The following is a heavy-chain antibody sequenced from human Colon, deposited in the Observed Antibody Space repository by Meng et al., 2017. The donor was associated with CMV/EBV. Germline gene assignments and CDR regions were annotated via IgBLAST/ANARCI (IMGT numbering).Heavy chain of an antibody. D-gene: IGHD4-11*01. J-gene: IGHJ4*02. CDR2: IIWNGDMT. CDR3: AREKDYNNHRFDF. V-gene: IGHV3-20*04. Sequence: GESLKISCVGSGFTFEDYGMGWVCQAPGKGLEWVADIIWNGDMTGYAGSVRGRFTVSRDNAKNSLYLQMDNLRVDDTALYFCAREKDYNNHRFDFWGQGTQVTVSS. CDR1: GFTFEDYG.